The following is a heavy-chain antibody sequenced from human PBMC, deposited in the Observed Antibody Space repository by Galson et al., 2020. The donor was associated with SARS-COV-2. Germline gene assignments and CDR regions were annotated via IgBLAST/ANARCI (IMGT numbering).Heavy chain of an antibody. CDR1: GASINSDHW. J-gene: IGHJ1*01. CDR3: ARIEGGYGESKY. V-gene: IGHV4-4*02. D-gene: IGHD3-10*01. Sequence: SQTLSLTCIVSGASINSDHWWSWARQPPGKGLEWIGEIYHSGSTNYNASFKSRVIISIDNSKNEFSLKLNSVIAADTAVYFCARIEGGYGESKYWGQGILVSVSS. CDR2: IYHSGST.